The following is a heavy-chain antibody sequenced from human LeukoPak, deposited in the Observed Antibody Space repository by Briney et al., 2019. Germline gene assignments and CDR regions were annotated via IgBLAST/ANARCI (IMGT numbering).Heavy chain of an antibody. CDR2: INHSGST. CDR3: ARGGFYYDFWSGYYTSHGWFDP. V-gene: IGHV4-34*01. CDR1: GGSFSGYY. D-gene: IGHD3-3*01. J-gene: IGHJ5*02. Sequence: KPSETLSLTCAVYGGSFSGYYWSWIRQPPGKGLEWIGEINHSGSTNYNPSLKSRVTISVDPSKNQFSLKLSSVTAADPAVYYCARGGFYYDFWSGYYTSHGWFDPWGQGTLVTVSS.